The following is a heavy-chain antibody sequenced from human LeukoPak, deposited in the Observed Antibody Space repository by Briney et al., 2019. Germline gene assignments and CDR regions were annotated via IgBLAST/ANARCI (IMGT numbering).Heavy chain of an antibody. J-gene: IGHJ5*02. CDR1: GGTFSSYA. Sequence: GASVKVSCKASGGTFSSYAISWVRQAPGQGLEWMGGIIPIFGTANYAQKFQGRVTITADESTSTAYMELSSLRSEDTAVYYCARGVVVVRHNWFDPWGQGTLVTVSS. CDR2: IIPIFGTA. D-gene: IGHD2-2*01. CDR3: ARGVVVVRHNWFDP. V-gene: IGHV1-69*13.